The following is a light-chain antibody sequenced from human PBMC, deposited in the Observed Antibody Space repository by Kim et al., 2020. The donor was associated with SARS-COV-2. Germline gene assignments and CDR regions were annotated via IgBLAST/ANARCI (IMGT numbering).Light chain of an antibody. CDR3: ATWDDSLNGLI. CDR2: YDD. V-gene: IGLV1-36*01. Sequence: QSVLTQPPSVSEAPRQRVTISCSGSSSNIGNNDVSWYQQLPGKAPILLIYYDDLLPSGVSDRFSGSKSGTSASLAISGLQSGDEADYYCATWDDSLNGLIYGGGTKLTVL. J-gene: IGLJ2*01. CDR1: SSNIGNND.